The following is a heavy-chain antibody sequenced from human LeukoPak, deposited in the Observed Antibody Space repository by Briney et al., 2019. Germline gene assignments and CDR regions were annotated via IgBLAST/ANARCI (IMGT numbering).Heavy chain of an antibody. Sequence: GGSLRLSCAASGFTFSIYAMSWVRQAPGRGLEWVSALSGGGEITYYADFVNGRFTISRDNSKSTLYLQMNSLRVEDTAIYYCAKMMVRGVPYHGMHVWGQGTTVTVSS. D-gene: IGHD3-10*01. CDR2: LSGGGEIT. CDR3: AKMMVRGVPYHGMHV. J-gene: IGHJ6*02. CDR1: GFTFSIYA. V-gene: IGHV3-23*01.